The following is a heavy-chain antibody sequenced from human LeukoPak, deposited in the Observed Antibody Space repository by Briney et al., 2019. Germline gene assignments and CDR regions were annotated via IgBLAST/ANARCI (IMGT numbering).Heavy chain of an antibody. CDR3: ARQVEMATIILGYFDY. CDR1: GFTFSSYA. J-gene: IGHJ4*02. V-gene: IGHV3-23*01. CDR2: ISGSGGST. Sequence: PGGSLRLSCAASGFTFSSYAMSWVRQAPGKGLEWVSAISGSGGSTYYADSVKGRFTISRDNSKNTPYLQMNSLRAEDTAVYYCARQVEMATIILGYFDYWGQGTLVTVSS. D-gene: IGHD5-24*01.